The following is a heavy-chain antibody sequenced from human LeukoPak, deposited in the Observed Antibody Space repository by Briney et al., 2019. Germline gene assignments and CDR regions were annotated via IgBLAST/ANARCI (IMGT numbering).Heavy chain of an antibody. J-gene: IGHJ4*02. CDR3: ARGDYLLFFLDY. CDR1: GFTFSSYA. D-gene: IGHD4-17*01. CDR2: ISYDGSNK. Sequence: GRSLRLSCAASGFTFSSYAMHWVRQAPGKGLEWVAVISYDGSNKYYADSVKGRFTISRDNSKNTLYLQMNSLRAEDTAVYYCARGDYLLFFLDYWGQGTLVTVSS. V-gene: IGHV3-30-3*01.